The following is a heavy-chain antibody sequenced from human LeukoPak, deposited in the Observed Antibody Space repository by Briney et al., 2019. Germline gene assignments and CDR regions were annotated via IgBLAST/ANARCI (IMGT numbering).Heavy chain of an antibody. CDR2: INHSGST. CDR3: ARGGGTLDY. J-gene: IGHJ4*02. CDR1: GGAFSGYY. V-gene: IGHV4-34*01. D-gene: IGHD3-16*01. Sequence: SETLSLTCAVYGGAFSGYYWSWIRQPPGKGLEWIGEINHSGSTNYNPSLKSRVTISVDTSKNQFSLKLSSVTAADTAVYYCARGGGTLDYWGQGTLVTVSS.